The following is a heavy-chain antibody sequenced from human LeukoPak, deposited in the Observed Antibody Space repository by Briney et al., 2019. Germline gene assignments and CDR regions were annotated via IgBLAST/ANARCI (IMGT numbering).Heavy chain of an antibody. Sequence: GASVKVSCKASGYTFTSYDINWVRQATGQGLEWMGWTNPNSGNTGYAQKFQGRVTMTRNTSISTAYMELSSLRSEDTAVYYCARGRLIPPYYDFWSGYYGTNWFDPWGQGTLVTVSS. V-gene: IGHV1-8*01. D-gene: IGHD3-3*01. CDR1: GYTFTSYD. CDR3: ARGRLIPPYYDFWSGYYGTNWFDP. CDR2: TNPNSGNT. J-gene: IGHJ5*02.